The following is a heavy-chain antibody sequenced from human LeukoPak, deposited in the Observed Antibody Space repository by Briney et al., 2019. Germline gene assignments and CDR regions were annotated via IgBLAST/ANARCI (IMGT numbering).Heavy chain of an antibody. V-gene: IGHV3-21*01. J-gene: IGHJ4*02. Sequence: GGSLRLSCAASEFAFSSYSMNWFRQAPGKGLAGVASITSGSKYIFYADSVRGRFTISRDNAENSLFLHMKSLRADDTGVYFCARDEETVAGLNGFDLWGQGTLVTVSS. CDR2: ITSGSKYI. D-gene: IGHD6-19*01. CDR3: ARDEETVAGLNGFDL. CDR1: EFAFSSYS.